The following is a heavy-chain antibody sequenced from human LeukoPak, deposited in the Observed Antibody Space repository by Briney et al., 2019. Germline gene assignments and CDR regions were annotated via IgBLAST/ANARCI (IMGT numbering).Heavy chain of an antibody. Sequence: PSETLSLTCAVSGDSFSNHYWTWIRQPPGRGLEWIGYISYIGTTNYNPSLKSRVTISIDTSKNQFSLKLSSVTTADTAVYYCARDLVTVTKGFDIWGLGTMVSVSS. CDR2: ISYIGTT. J-gene: IGHJ3*02. CDR1: GDSFSNHY. V-gene: IGHV4-59*11. CDR3: ARDLVTVTKGFDI. D-gene: IGHD4-17*01.